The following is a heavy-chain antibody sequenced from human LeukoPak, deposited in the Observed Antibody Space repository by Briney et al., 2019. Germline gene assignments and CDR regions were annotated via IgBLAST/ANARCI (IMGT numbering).Heavy chain of an antibody. CDR3: AKELLWFGELVYYMDV. Sequence: PGGSLRLSCAASGFTFSSYGMHWVRQAPGKGLEWVAFIRYDGSNKYYADSVKGRFTISRDNSKNTLYLQMNSLRAEDTAVYYCAKELLWFGELVYYMDVWGKGTTVTISS. J-gene: IGHJ6*03. D-gene: IGHD3-10*01. V-gene: IGHV3-30*02. CDR1: GFTFSSYG. CDR2: IRYDGSNK.